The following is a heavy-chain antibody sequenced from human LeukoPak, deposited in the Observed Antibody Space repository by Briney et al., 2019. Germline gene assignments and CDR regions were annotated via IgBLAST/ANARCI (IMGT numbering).Heavy chain of an antibody. D-gene: IGHD1-26*01. CDR1: GFTFGDYA. J-gene: IGHJ4*02. CDR2: IRSKAYGGTT. Sequence: GSLRLSCTASGFTFGDYAMSWVRQAPGKGLEWVGFIRSKAYGGTTEYAASVKGRFTISRDDSKSIAYLQMNSLKTEDTAVYYCTRDGDIVGATEYYFDYWGQGTLVTVSS. V-gene: IGHV3-49*04. CDR3: TRDGDIVGATEYYFDY.